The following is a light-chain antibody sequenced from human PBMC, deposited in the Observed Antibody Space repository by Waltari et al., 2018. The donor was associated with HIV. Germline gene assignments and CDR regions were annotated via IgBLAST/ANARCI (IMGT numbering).Light chain of an antibody. CDR3: CSYGGSWSFV. CDR2: DVD. CDR1: PNNVGTYNY. J-gene: IGLJ2*01. V-gene: IGLV2-11*01. Sequence: QSALTQPRSVSGSPGQSVTISCAGSPNNVGTYNYVSWYHQKSGEAPRRIRYDVDQRPSGVPVRFSGARSCDTASLTISGLQAEDEGDFYCCSYGGSWSFVFGGGTRVTVL.